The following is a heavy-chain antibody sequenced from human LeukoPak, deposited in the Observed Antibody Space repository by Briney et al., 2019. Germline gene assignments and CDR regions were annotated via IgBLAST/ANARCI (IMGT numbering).Heavy chain of an antibody. CDR1: GFTFSSYG. CDR3: AKDDYYDTSGYRD. J-gene: IGHJ4*02. Sequence: PGGSLRLSCAASGFTFSSYGMHWVRQAPGKGLEWVAVISYDVGKKYYADSVKGRFTISGDNSKNTLYLQMNSLRAEDTAVYYCAKDDYYDTSGYRDWGQGTLVTVSS. CDR2: ISYDVGKK. V-gene: IGHV3-30*18. D-gene: IGHD3-22*01.